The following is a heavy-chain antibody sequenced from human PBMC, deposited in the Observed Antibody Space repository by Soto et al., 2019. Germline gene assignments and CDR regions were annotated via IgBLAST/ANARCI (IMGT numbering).Heavy chain of an antibody. V-gene: IGHV3-30-3*01. CDR3: ARDLIRYSSSSDLNY. CDR1: GFTFSSYA. D-gene: IGHD6-6*01. Sequence: GGSLRLSCAASGFTFSSYAMHWVRQAPGKGLEWVAVISYDGSNKYYADSVKGRFTISRDNSKNTLYLQMNSLRAEDTAVYYCARDLIRYSSSSDLNYWGQGTLVTVSS. J-gene: IGHJ4*02. CDR2: ISYDGSNK.